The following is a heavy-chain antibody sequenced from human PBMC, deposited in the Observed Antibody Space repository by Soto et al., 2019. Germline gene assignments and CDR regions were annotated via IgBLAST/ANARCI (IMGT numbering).Heavy chain of an antibody. CDR2: IYYSGST. D-gene: IGHD3-22*01. Sequence: QLQLQESGPGLVKPSETLSLTCTVSGGSISSSSYYWGWIRQPPGKGLEWIGSIYYSGSTYYNPSLKSRVTISVDTSKSQFSLKLSSVTAADTAVYYCADSLYYYDSSGYFPAEYFQHWGQGTLVTVSS. V-gene: IGHV4-39*01. CDR3: ADSLYYYDSSGYFPAEYFQH. CDR1: GGSISSSSYY. J-gene: IGHJ1*01.